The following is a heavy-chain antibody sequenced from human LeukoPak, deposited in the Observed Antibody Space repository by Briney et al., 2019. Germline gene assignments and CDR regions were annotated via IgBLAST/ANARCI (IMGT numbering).Heavy chain of an antibody. V-gene: IGHV3-48*03. D-gene: IGHD6-19*01. J-gene: IGHJ6*03. Sequence: GGSLRLSCAASGFTFSSYEMNWVRQAPGKGLEWVSYISSSGSTIYYADSVKGRFIISRDNAKNSLYLQMNSLRAEDTAVYYCARDGVWVAGKYYYYYYYMDVWGKGTTVTVSS. CDR1: GFTFSSYE. CDR3: ARDGVWVAGKYYYYYYYMDV. CDR2: ISSSGSTI.